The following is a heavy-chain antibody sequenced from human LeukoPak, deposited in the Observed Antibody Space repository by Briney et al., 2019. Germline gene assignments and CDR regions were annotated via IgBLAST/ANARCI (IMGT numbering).Heavy chain of an antibody. CDR1: GYTFNMCG. CDR3: ARDAWSIAAVGFDP. D-gene: IGHD6-13*01. CDR2: ISAYNGHT. J-gene: IGHJ5*02. V-gene: IGHV1-18*01. Sequence: ASVRVSCKASGYTFNMCGISWVRQAPGQGLEWMGWISAYNGHTKYAQKLQGRVTMTTDTSTSTAYMELRSLRSDDTAVYYCARDAWSIAAVGFDPWGQGTLVTVSS.